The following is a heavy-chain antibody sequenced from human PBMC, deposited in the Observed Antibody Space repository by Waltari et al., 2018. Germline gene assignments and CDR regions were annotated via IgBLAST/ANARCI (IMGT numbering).Heavy chain of an antibody. D-gene: IGHD2-15*01. CDR1: GGSISSSTYY. CDR2: IYYSGST. J-gene: IGHJ3*02. Sequence: QMQLQESGPGLVKPSEPLSLTCTVSGGSISSSTYYWGWIRQPPGKGLEWIGNIYYSGSTYYKPARKSRLTRSVDTSKNQFSLNLRSVTAADTAVYYCARLPISLGVGSVFDIWGQGTMVTVSS. CDR3: ARLPISLGVGSVFDI. V-gene: IGHV4-39*01.